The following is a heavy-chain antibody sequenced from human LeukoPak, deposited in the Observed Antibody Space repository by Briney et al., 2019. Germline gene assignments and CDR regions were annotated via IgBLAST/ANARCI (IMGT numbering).Heavy chain of an antibody. CDR2: ISSSSSYI. V-gene: IGHV3-21*01. Sequence: KTGGSLRLSCAASGFTFSSYSMNWVRQAPGKGLEWVSSISSSSSYIYYADSVKGRFTISRDNAKNSLYLQMNSLRAEDTAVYYCASNTMVRGEGFDPWGQGTLVTVSS. CDR1: GFTFSSYS. J-gene: IGHJ5*02. CDR3: ASNTMVRGEGFDP. D-gene: IGHD3-10*01.